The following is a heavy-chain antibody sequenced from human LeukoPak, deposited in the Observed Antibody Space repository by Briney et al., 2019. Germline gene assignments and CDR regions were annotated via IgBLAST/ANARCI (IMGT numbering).Heavy chain of an antibody. Sequence: SETLSLTCTVSGGSISSSSYYWGWIRQPPGKGLEWIGSIYYSGSTYYNPSLKSRVTISVDTSKNQFSLKLSSVTAADTAVYYCARDGGLRSVFDYWGQGTLVTVSS. D-gene: IGHD4-17*01. CDR1: GGSISSSSYY. CDR2: IYYSGST. V-gene: IGHV4-39*07. CDR3: ARDGGLRSVFDY. J-gene: IGHJ4*02.